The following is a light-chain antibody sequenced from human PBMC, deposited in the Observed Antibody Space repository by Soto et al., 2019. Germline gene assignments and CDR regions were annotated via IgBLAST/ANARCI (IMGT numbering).Light chain of an antibody. V-gene: IGKV1D-13*01. J-gene: IGKJ1*01. CDR3: QQFNNYPRT. Sequence: AIQLTQSPSSLSAFVGDRVTITCRASHDISSALAWYQQKPGRAPKLLIYDASKLQSGVPSRFSGNGYGTDFTLTISSLQPEDFATYSCQQFNNYPRTFGQGTKVEIK. CDR1: HDISSA. CDR2: DAS.